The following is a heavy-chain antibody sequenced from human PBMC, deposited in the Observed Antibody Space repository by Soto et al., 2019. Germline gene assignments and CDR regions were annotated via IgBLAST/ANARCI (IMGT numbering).Heavy chain of an antibody. CDR3: ARAEGGIFDY. V-gene: IGHV4-30-2*01. CDR2: IYHGEST. Sequence: PSETLSLTCAVSGGSISSGGYSWSWIRQPPGKGLEWIGYIYHGESTYYNPSLKSRVTISVDRSKNQFSLKLSSVTAADTAVYYCARAEGGIFDYWGQRTLVPVSS. CDR1: GGSISSGGYS. J-gene: IGHJ4*02.